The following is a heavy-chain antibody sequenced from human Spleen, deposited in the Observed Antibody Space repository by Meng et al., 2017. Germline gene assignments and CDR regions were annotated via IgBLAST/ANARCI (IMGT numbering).Heavy chain of an antibody. J-gene: IGHJ4*02. CDR3: ARGGYSSGLDY. V-gene: IGHV3-74*01. CDR2: INIDGSTT. Sequence: GESLKISCAASGFTFSNAWMSWVRQAPGKGLVWVSRINIDGSTTAYADSVKGRFTISRDNAKNTLYLQMNSLRAEDTAVYYCARGGYSSGLDYWGQGTLVTVSS. CDR1: GFTFSNAW. D-gene: IGHD6-19*01.